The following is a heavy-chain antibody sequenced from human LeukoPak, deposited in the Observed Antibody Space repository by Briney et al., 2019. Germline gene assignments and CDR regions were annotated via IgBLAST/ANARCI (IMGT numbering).Heavy chain of an antibody. Sequence: PGGSLRLSCAASGFTVSSNYMSWVRQAPGKGLEWVSVIYSGGSTYYADSVKGRFTISRDNAKNSLYLQMNSLRAEDTAVYYCARDQVGRYCSGGSCYFPYYYYYMDVWGKGTTVTISS. CDR3: ARDQVGRYCSGGSCYFPYYYYYMDV. J-gene: IGHJ6*03. V-gene: IGHV3-53*01. CDR2: IYSGGST. D-gene: IGHD2-15*01. CDR1: GFTVSSNY.